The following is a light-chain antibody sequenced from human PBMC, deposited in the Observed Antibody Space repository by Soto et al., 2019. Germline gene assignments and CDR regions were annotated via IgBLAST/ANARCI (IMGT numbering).Light chain of an antibody. Sequence: EIVMTQSPATLSVSPGERATLSCRASQSVSSNLAWYQQKPGQAPRLLIYGASTRATGIPARFSGSGSGTEFTLTISSLQSEDFAVYYCQQYGTSEIIFGQGTRLKI. CDR2: GAS. CDR1: QSVSSN. J-gene: IGKJ5*01. CDR3: QQYGTSEII. V-gene: IGKV3-15*01.